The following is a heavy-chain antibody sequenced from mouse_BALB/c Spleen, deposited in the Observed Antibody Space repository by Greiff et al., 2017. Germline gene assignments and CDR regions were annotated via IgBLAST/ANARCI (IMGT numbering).Heavy chain of an antibody. CDR3: ARGRYYGSSSYWYFDV. CDR1: GYSITSGYS. Sequence: VQLKESGPDLVKPSQSLSLTCTVTGYSITSGYSWHWIRQFPGNKLEWMGYIHYSGSTNYNPSLKSRISITRDTSKNQFFLQLNSVTTEDTATYYCARGRYYGSSSYWYFDVWGAGTTVTVSS. V-gene: IGHV3-1*02. CDR2: IHYSGST. D-gene: IGHD1-1*01. J-gene: IGHJ1*01.